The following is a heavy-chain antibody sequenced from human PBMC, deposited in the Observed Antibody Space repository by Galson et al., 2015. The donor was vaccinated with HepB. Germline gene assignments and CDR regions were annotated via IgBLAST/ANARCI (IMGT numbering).Heavy chain of an antibody. J-gene: IGHJ4*02. CDR3: AKYDYAWGSVPFGGGIDY. V-gene: IGHV3-30*18. CDR1: RVNFHNYG. CDR2: ISYDGSNK. D-gene: IGHD3-16*01. Sequence: SLRLSCAASRVNFHNYGMHWVRQAPGKGLEWVALISYDGSNKDYAESVKGRLPISRDNSKNKLYLQMNNLRPEDTAVYYSAKYDYAWGSVPFGGGIDYWGQGTLVTVSS.